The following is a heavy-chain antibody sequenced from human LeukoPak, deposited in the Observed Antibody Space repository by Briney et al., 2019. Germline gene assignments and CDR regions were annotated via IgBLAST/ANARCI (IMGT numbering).Heavy chain of an antibody. CDR2: IKQDGSEK. J-gene: IGHJ5*02. Sequence: PGGSLRLSCAASGFTFSGYWMTWVRQAPGKGLEWVANIKQDGSEKYYVDSVKGRFTISRDNAKNSLYLQMNSLRAEDTAVYYCARDGGRFDPWGQGTLVTVSS. V-gene: IGHV3-7*01. CDR3: ARDGGRFDP. D-gene: IGHD3-3*01. CDR1: GFTFSGYW.